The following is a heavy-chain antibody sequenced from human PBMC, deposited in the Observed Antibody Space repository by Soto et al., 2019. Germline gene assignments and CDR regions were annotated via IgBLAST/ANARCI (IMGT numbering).Heavy chain of an antibody. Sequence: SETLSLTCSVSGDSTSSDYWSWIRQPPGKGLEWIGYIYYSGLTNSNPSLKSRLTISVDTSKNQFSLKLASVTAADTAVYYCARARGSSQILDTWGQGALVTVSS. CDR1: GDSTSSDY. V-gene: IGHV4-59*01. CDR3: ARARGSSQILDT. CDR2: IYYSGLT. J-gene: IGHJ5*02. D-gene: IGHD6-13*01.